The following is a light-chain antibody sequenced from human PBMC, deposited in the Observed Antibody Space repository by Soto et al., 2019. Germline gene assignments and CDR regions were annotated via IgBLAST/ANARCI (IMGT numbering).Light chain of an antibody. Sequence: EIVLTQSPGTLSLSPGERATLSCRASQSVSSSYLAWYQQKPGQAPRLLIYGASSRATGIQDRISGSGSGTHFTLNISRLEPEDFEVYYCQQYGSTPLFTFGPGPKVDI. CDR1: QSVSSSY. J-gene: IGKJ3*01. CDR3: QQYGSTPLFT. V-gene: IGKV3-20*01. CDR2: GAS.